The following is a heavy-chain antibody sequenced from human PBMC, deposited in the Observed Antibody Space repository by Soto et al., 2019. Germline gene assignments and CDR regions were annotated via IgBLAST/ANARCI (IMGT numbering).Heavy chain of an antibody. J-gene: IGHJ4*02. Sequence: QVQLVQSGAEVKRPGSSVKVSCEASGGTFSSLGFTWVRQAPGHGLEWMGGIIPISGRTTFAPKFLGRVTITADESTRTTYMELTALTSGDTAIYYCATRGTQGRWLEFADYWGQGTLVTVSS. V-gene: IGHV1-69*01. D-gene: IGHD5-12*01. CDR1: GGTFSSLG. CDR2: IIPISGRT. CDR3: ATRGTQGRWLEFADY.